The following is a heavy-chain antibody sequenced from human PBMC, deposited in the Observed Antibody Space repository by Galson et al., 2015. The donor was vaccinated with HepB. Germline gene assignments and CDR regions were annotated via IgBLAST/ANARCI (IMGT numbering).Heavy chain of an antibody. V-gene: IGHV4-31*03. CDR2: IYYSGST. Sequence: TLSLTCTVSGGSISSGGYYWSWIRQHPGKGLEWIGYIYYSGSTYYNPSLKSRVTISVDTSKNQFSLKLSSVTAADTAVYYCARVVTGYDILTGRVYYFDYWGQGTLVTVSS. CDR1: GGSISSGGYY. CDR3: ARVVTGYDILTGRVYYFDY. J-gene: IGHJ4*02. D-gene: IGHD3-9*01.